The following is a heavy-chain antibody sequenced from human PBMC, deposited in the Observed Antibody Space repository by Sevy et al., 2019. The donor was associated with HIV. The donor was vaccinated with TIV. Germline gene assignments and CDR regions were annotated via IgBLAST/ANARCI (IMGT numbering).Heavy chain of an antibody. CDR3: ATDLRFLEMQYGMDV. V-gene: IGHV3-30-3*01. CDR1: GFTFSSYA. CDR2: ISYDGSNK. D-gene: IGHD3-3*01. Sequence: GGSLRLSCAASGFTFSSYAMHWVRRAPGKGLEWVAVISYDGSNKHYADSVKGRFTISRDNSKNTLYLQMNSLRAEDTAVYYCATDLRFLEMQYGMDVWGQGTTVTVSS. J-gene: IGHJ6*02.